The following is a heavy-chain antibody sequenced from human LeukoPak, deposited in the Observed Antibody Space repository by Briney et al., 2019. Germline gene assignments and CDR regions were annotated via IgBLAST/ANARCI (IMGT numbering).Heavy chain of an antibody. CDR3: ARGNSGHCTGATCYALDY. V-gene: IGHV3-23*01. CDR2: INDGGGTT. CDR1: GFTFKNYA. J-gene: IGHJ4*02. Sequence: GGSLRLSCVGSGFTFKNYAMDWVRQAPGKGLEWVSSINDGGGTTYYADSVKGRFTMSRDNSKNTLYLQMNSLRAEDTALYYCARGNSGHCTGATCYALDYWGQGTLVAVSS. D-gene: IGHD2-2*01.